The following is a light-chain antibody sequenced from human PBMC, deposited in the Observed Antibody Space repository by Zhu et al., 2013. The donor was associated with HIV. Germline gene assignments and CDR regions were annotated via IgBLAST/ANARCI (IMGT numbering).Light chain of an antibody. CDR2: DNN. J-gene: IGLJ2*01. V-gene: IGLV1-51*01. CDR1: NSNIGAGYD. CDR3: GTWDSSLSAVV. Sequence: QSVLTQPPSVSGAPGQRVTISCTGSNSNIGAGYDVQWYQQLPGTAPKLLIYDNNKRPSGIPDRFSGSKSGTSATLGITGLQTGDEADYYCGTWDSSLSAVVFGGGTKLTVL.